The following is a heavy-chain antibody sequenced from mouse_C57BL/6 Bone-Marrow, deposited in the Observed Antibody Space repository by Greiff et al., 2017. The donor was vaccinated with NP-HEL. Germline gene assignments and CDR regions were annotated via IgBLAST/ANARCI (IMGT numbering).Heavy chain of an antibody. CDR3: ARRTTVVADYYAMDY. D-gene: IGHD1-1*01. V-gene: IGHV5-6*02. CDR1: GFTFSSYG. CDR2: ISSGGSYT. J-gene: IGHJ4*01. Sequence: EVMLVESGGDLVKPGGSLKLSCAASGFTFSSYGMSWVRQTPDKRLEWVATISSGGSYTYYPDSVKGRFTISRDNAKNTLYLQMSSLKSEDTAMYYCARRTTVVADYYAMDYWGQGTSVTVSS.